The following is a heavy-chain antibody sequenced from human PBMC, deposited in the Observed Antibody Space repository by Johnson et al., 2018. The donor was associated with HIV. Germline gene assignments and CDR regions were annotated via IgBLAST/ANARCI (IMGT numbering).Heavy chain of an antibody. CDR1: GFTFSYYG. Sequence: QMQLVESGGGVVQPGRSLRLSCAASGFTFSYYGMHWVRQAPGKGLEWVAIIWNDGSHKYYADSVKGRFTISRDNSKNTLYLQMNSLTAEDTAVYYCAKGRELGYFAVGVCSDSFDVWGQGTLFTVSS. V-gene: IGHV3-33*06. D-gene: IGHD2-8*02. CDR3: AKGRELGYFAVGVCSDSFDV. CDR2: IWNDGSHK. J-gene: IGHJ3*01.